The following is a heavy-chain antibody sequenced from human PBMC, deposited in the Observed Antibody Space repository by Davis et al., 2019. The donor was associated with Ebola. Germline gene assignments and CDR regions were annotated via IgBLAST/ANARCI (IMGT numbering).Heavy chain of an antibody. CDR1: GFTFDDYA. CDR3: ARGVAVGGFYFDY. V-gene: IGHV3-9*01. J-gene: IGHJ4*02. Sequence: PGGSLRLSCAASGFTFDDYAMHWVRQAPGKGLEWVSGTSWSGGSLGYADSVKGRFAISRDNAKNSLYLQMNSLRAEDTALYYCARGVAVGGFYFDYWGQGTLVTVSS. D-gene: IGHD6-19*01. CDR2: TSWSGGSL.